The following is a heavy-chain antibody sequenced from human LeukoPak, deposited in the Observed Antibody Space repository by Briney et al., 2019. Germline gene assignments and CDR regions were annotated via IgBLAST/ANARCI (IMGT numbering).Heavy chain of an antibody. CDR3: GGQSCSRSEIDY. D-gene: IGHD2-15*01. CDR1: GVSFSGYY. V-gene: IGHV4-34*01. Sequence: SETLSLTCAVYGVSFSGYYWSWIRQPPGKGLEWVGSIYYSGSAYYNPALKSRVTISVDASKNQFSLKLSSVPDADPAVYYCGGQSCSRSEIDYWGQGTLVTVSS. J-gene: IGHJ4*02. CDR2: IYYSGSA.